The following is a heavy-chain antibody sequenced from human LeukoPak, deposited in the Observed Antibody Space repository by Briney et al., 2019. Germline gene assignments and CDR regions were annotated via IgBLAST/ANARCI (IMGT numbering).Heavy chain of an antibody. CDR3: ARAPPPYCSSTSYPPYYYYGMDV. V-gene: IGHV3-7*03. D-gene: IGHD2-2*01. CDR2: IRQDGSDK. CDR1: GFSFSSYW. Sequence: GGSLRLSCAASGFSFSSYWMSWVRQAPGKGLEWVANIRQDGSDKYYVGSVKGRFTMSRDNAKNSLNLQMSSLRAEDTAVYYCARAPPPYCSSTSYPPYYYYGMDVWGQGTTVTVSS. J-gene: IGHJ6*02.